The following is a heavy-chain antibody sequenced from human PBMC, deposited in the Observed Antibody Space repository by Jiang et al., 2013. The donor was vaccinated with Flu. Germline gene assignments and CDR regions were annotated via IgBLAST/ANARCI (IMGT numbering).Heavy chain of an antibody. V-gene: IGHV4-39*07. Sequence: LLKPSETLSLTCTVSGGSISGYYWGWIRQSPGRGLEWLGGLSYTGRTYVNPSLQSRVSVSIDTSKKQFSLRLNSVTAADTAVYYCARARAPYGSGSYFGFWFDSWGQGSLVTVSS. CDR3: ARARAPYGSGSYFGFWFDS. CDR1: GGSISGYY. J-gene: IGHJ5*01. D-gene: IGHD3-10*01. CDR2: LSYTGRT.